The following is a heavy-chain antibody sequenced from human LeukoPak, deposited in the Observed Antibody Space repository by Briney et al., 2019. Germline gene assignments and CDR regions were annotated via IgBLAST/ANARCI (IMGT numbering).Heavy chain of an antibody. CDR1: GYSFTSYW. J-gene: IGHJ4*02. Sequence: GESLKISRKGSGYSFTSYWIGWVRQMPGKGLEGMGSIYPGDSDTRHSPSFQGQVTISSDHSIRTAYLQWSSLKASDTAMYYCARVPVIAVAGPFDYWGQGTLVTVSS. V-gene: IGHV5-51*01. CDR2: IYPGDSDT. CDR3: ARVPVIAVAGPFDY. D-gene: IGHD6-19*01.